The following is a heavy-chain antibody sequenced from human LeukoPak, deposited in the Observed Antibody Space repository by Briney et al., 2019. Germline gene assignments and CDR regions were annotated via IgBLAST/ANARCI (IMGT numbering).Heavy chain of an antibody. D-gene: IGHD6-6*01. CDR2: IYYSGST. Sequence: PSETLSLTCTVSGGSISSSSYYWGWIRQPPGKGLEWIGSIYYSGSTYYNPSLKSRVTISVDTSKNQFSLKLSSVTAADTAVYYCARGDSSSDYYYYYYMDVWGKGTTVTVSS. V-gene: IGHV4-39*07. CDR1: GGSISSSSYY. CDR3: ARGDSSSDYYYYYYMDV. J-gene: IGHJ6*03.